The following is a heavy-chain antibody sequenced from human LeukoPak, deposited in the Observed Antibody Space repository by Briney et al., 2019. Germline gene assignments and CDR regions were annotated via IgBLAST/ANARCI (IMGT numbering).Heavy chain of an antibody. D-gene: IGHD6-13*01. CDR2: IYYSGST. J-gene: IGHJ4*02. CDR1: GGSISSHY. V-gene: IGHV4-59*11. CDR3: ARGPPPWSSSWYGTRDY. Sequence: PSETLSLTCTVSGGSISSHYWSWIRQPPGKGLEWIGYIYYSGSTNYNPSLKSRVTISVDTSKNQFSLKLSSVTAADTAVYYCARGPPPWSSSWYGTRDYWGQGTLVTVSS.